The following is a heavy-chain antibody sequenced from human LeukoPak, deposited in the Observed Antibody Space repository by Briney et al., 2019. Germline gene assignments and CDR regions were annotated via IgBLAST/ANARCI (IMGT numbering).Heavy chain of an antibody. J-gene: IGHJ5*02. Sequence: TPSETLSLTCTVSGGSISSYYWSWIRQPPGKGLEWIGYIYTSGSTNYNPSLKSRVTISVDTSKNQFSLKLSSVTAADTAVYYCARHGDGYNLRAWFDPWGQGTLVTVSS. D-gene: IGHD5-24*01. CDR3: ARHGDGYNLRAWFDP. CDR2: IYTSGST. CDR1: GGSISSYY. V-gene: IGHV4-4*09.